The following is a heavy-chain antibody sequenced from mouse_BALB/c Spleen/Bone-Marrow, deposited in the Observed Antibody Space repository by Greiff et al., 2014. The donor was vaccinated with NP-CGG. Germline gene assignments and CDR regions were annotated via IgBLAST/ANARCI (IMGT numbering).Heavy chain of an antibody. CDR2: IYPGDGST. D-gene: IGHD1-1*01. CDR3: ARAGGDAMDY. Sequence: LKQSGPELVKPGALVKISCKASGYAFTSYDINWVKQRPGQGLEWIGWIYPGDGSTKYNEKFQGKARLTADKSSSTAYMQLNSLTSENSANDYCARAGGDAMDYWGQGTSVTVSS. CDR1: GYAFTSYD. V-gene: IGHV1S33*01. J-gene: IGHJ4*01.